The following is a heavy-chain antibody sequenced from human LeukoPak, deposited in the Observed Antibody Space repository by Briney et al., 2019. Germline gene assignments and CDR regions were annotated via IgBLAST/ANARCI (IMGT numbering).Heavy chain of an antibody. CDR1: GFTLSTHW. Sequence: GGSLRLSCAAFGFTLSTHWMHWFRQAPGKGLVWVSRINGDGTTTSYADSVKGRFTISRVDAKSTLYLEMDSLRAEDTAIYYCARRWYTGTYYYFDLWGQGTLVTVSS. V-gene: IGHV3-74*01. CDR3: ARRWYTGTYYYFDL. CDR2: INGDGTTT. D-gene: IGHD1-26*01. J-gene: IGHJ4*02.